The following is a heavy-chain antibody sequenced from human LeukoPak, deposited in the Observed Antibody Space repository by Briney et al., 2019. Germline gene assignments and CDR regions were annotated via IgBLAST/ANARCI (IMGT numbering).Heavy chain of an antibody. CDR3: AKLAYDASGSSRPSFDI. Sequence: ETSLRLSCAASGFNFMSYGMHWVRQAPGKGLEWVTFISYDGSKKNYAESVRGRFTISRDNSETTMFLQMSSLRAEDTGVYYCAKLAYDASGSSRPSFDIWGQGTMVSVSS. J-gene: IGHJ3*02. D-gene: IGHD3-22*01. CDR1: GFNFMSYG. CDR2: ISYDGSKK. V-gene: IGHV3-30*18.